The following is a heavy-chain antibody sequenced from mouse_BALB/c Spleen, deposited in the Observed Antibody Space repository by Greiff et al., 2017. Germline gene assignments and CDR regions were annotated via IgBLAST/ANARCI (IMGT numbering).Heavy chain of an antibody. V-gene: IGHV2-6-7*01. CDR2: IWGDGST. Sequence: VKLVESGPGLVAPSQSLSITCTVSGFSLTGYGVNWVRQPPGKGLEWLGMIWGDGSTDYNSALKSRLSISKDNSKSQVFLKMNSLQTDDTARYYCARDHDYYGYNAWFAYWGQGTLVTVSA. CDR3: ARDHDYYGYNAWFAY. J-gene: IGHJ3*01. CDR1: GFSLTGYG. D-gene: IGHD1-2*01.